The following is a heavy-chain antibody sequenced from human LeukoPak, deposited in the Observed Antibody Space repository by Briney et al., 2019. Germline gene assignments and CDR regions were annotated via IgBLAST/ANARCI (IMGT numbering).Heavy chain of an antibody. J-gene: IGHJ4*02. D-gene: IGHD6-19*01. Sequence: PGGSLRLSCAASGFTFSNAWMSWVRQAPGKGLERVGRIKSKTDGGTTDYAAPVKGRFTISRDDSKNTLYLQMNSLKTEDTAVYYCTTGWLAVAGRDYWGQGTLVTVSS. CDR1: GFTFSNAW. CDR2: IKSKTDGGTT. CDR3: TTGWLAVAGRDY. V-gene: IGHV3-15*01.